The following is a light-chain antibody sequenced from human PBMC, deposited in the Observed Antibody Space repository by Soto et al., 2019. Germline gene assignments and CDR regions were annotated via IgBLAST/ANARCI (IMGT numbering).Light chain of an antibody. J-gene: IGKJ1*01. V-gene: IGKV1-5*01. CDR2: DAS. CDR3: QQYNSYPWT. CDR1: QSISNW. Sequence: DVQVTQSPSTLSASVGDRVTITCRASQSISNWLAWYQQKPGKAPKLLIFDASSLLSGVPSRFSGSGSGTEFTLTITSLQPDDFATYYCQQYNSYPWTFGQGTKVEIK.